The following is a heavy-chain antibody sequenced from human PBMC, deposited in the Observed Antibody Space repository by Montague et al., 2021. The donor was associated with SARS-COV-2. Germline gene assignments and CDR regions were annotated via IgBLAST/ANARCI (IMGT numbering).Heavy chain of an antibody. Sequence: SETPSLTCEVSGDSISSYYWSWIRQSPGKGLEWIGYVHYTGSTEYNPSLKTRVTLSLDTPRNHFSLKLRSVTAADTAVYYCARAQNTCFIANCVNYFEVWGLGALVTVSS. D-gene: IGHD1-1*01. V-gene: IGHV4-59*01. CDR3: ARAQNTCFIANCVNYFEV. CDR2: VHYTGST. CDR1: GDSISSYY. J-gene: IGHJ4*02.